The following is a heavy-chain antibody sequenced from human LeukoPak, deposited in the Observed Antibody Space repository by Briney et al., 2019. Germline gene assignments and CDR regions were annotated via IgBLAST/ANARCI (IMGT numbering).Heavy chain of an antibody. V-gene: IGHV4-38-2*02. CDR2: IHHSGST. D-gene: IGHD6-13*01. CDR1: GYSISSGYY. CDR3: ARQRGYSSTAFDY. J-gene: IGHJ4*02. Sequence: SETLSLTCIVPGYSISSGYYWGWVRQSPGKGLEWIGNIHHSGSTYYNPSLKSRVTISVDTSKNQFSLKLSSVTAADTAVYYCARQRGYSSTAFDYWGQGTLVTVSS.